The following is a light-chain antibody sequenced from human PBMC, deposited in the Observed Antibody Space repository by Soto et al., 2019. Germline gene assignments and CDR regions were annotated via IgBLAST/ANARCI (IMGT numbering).Light chain of an antibody. CDR1: QGISSY. J-gene: IGKJ3*01. V-gene: IGKV1-9*01. CDR3: QQLNRFPIP. CDR2: AAS. Sequence: IQLTQSPSSLSASVGDRVTITCRASQGISSYLAWYQQKPGKAPKLLIYAASTLQSGVPSRFSGSGSGTDFTLTISSLQPEDFATYCCQQLNRFPIPFGPGTKVDIK.